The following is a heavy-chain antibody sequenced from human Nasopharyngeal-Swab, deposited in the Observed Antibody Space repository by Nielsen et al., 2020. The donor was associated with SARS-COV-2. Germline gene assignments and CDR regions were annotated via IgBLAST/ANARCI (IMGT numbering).Heavy chain of an antibody. V-gene: IGHV6-1*01. Sequence: TLSPTSAISGDSVSSTISCWHWIRQSPSRGLEFLGMTYYRSQWYNDYAVSVRSRITISPDISKNQFSLHLNSVTPEDTAVYYCASFVQGSHSLYWGQGILVNVSS. CDR3: ASFVQGSHSLY. D-gene: IGHD6-6*01. CDR2: TYYRSQWYN. J-gene: IGHJ4*02. CDR1: GDSVSSTISC.